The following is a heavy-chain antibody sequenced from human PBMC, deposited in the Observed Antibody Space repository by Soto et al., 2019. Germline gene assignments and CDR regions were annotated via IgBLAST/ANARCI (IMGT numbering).Heavy chain of an antibody. Sequence: QVHLQLWGAGLLKPSETLSLTCAVYGASFGGYYWTWVRQSPEKGLEWIGEINHSGSTTYNPSLKSRVTLSLDTSRNQFSLKLTSVTAADTAVYYCARRVVPAAIGYWGQGALVTVSS. CDR3: ARRVVPAAIGY. CDR2: INHSGST. V-gene: IGHV4-34*01. J-gene: IGHJ4*02. D-gene: IGHD2-2*01. CDR1: GASFGGYY.